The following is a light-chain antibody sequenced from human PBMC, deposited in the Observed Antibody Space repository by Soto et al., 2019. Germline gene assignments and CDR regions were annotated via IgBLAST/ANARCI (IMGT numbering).Light chain of an antibody. J-gene: IGLJ3*02. CDR1: SSHIGMHT. CDR2: SSD. CDR3: AAWDDSVNGRV. Sequence: QSVLTQPPSASRTPGQRVTISCSGSSSHIGMHTVNWYQQLPGTAPKLLIYSSDQRPSGVPDRFSGSKSGTSASLAISGLQSEDEADYYCAAWDDSVNGRVFGGGTKVTVL. V-gene: IGLV1-44*01.